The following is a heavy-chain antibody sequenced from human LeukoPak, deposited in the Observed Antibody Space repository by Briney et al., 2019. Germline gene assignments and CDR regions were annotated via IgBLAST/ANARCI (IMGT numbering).Heavy chain of an antibody. J-gene: IGHJ4*02. CDR2: IYYSGST. Sequence: PSETLSLTCTVSGGSISSYYWSWIRQPPGKGLEWIGYIYYSGSTNYNPSLKSRVTISVDTSKNQFSLKLSSVTAADTAVYYCARGAMVPLTYFDYWGQGTLVTVSS. V-gene: IGHV4-59*01. CDR1: GGSISSYY. CDR3: ARGAMVPLTYFDY. D-gene: IGHD3-10*01.